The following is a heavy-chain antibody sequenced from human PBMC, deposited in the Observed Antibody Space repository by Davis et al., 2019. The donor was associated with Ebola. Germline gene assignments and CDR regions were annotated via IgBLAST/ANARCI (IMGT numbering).Heavy chain of an antibody. J-gene: IGHJ4*02. Sequence: AASVKVSCKASGYTFTSYDINWVRQATGQGLEWMGWMNPNSGNTGYAQKFQGRVTMTRNTSISTAYMELSSLRSEDTAVYYCARESPLYGPFFDYWGQGTLVTVSS. CDR2: MNPNSGNT. V-gene: IGHV1-8*01. D-gene: IGHD2-2*02. CDR3: ARESPLYGPFFDY. CDR1: GYTFTSYD.